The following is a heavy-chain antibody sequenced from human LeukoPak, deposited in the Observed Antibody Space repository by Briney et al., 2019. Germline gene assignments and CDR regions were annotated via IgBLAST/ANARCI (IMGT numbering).Heavy chain of an antibody. D-gene: IGHD4-17*01. J-gene: IGHJ4*02. V-gene: IGHV1-69*13. CDR2: IIPIFGTA. CDR1: GGTFSSYA. CDR3: PRAPFDYGDYYNYFDN. Sequence: SVKVSCKASGGTFSSYAISWVRQAPGQGLEWMGGIIPIFGTANYAQKFQGGVTLTADEYTRTAYMELSSLRSEDTAVYYCPRAPFDYGDYYNYFDNSGEETLVSVSP.